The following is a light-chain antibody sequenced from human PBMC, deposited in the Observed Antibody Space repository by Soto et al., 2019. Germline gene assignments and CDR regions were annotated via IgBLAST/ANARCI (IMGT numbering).Light chain of an antibody. CDR3: QQCNTGPLT. Sequence: EIVLTQSPATLSLSPGERATLSCRASQSISSCLVWFQHKPGQAPRLVIHDASYRATDIPARFSGSGSGTDFTLTISSLAPEDYAVYYCQQCNTGPLTFGGGTKVEIK. V-gene: IGKV3-11*01. CDR1: QSISSC. J-gene: IGKJ4*01. CDR2: DAS.